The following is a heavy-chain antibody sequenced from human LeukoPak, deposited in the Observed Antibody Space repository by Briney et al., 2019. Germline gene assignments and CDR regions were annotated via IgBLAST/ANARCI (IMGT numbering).Heavy chain of an antibody. CDR3: ARGRSSGWYVDY. Sequence: ASVKVSCKASVYTFTGYYMHWVRQAPGQGLEWMGWINPNSGGTNYAQKFQGRVTMTRDTSIITAYMELSSLRSDDAAVYFCARGRSSGWYVDYWGQGTLVSVSS. V-gene: IGHV1-2*02. CDR2: INPNSGGT. J-gene: IGHJ4*02. D-gene: IGHD6-19*01. CDR1: VYTFTGYY.